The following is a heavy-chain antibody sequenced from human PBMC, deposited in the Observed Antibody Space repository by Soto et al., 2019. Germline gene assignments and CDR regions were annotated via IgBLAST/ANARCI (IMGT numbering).Heavy chain of an antibody. V-gene: IGHV4-30-4*01. Sequence: PSETLSLTCTVSGGSISSGDYYWSWIRQPPGKGLEWIGYIYYSGSTYYNPSLKSRVTISVDTSKNQFSLKLSSVTAADTAVYYCARGVRIVLMVYAVDAFDIWGQGTMVTVSS. D-gene: IGHD2-8*01. CDR1: GGSISSGDYY. CDR3: ARGVRIVLMVYAVDAFDI. J-gene: IGHJ3*02. CDR2: IYYSGST.